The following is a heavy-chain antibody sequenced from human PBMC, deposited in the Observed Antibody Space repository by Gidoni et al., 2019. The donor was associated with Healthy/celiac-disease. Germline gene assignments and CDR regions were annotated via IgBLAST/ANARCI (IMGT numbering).Heavy chain of an antibody. V-gene: IGHV4-59*01. CDR3: ARYVRGDYVFDY. CDR2: LYYSGST. D-gene: IGHD4-17*01. Sequence: EWIGYLYYSGSTNYNPSLKSRVTISVDTSKNQFSLKLSSVTAADTAVYYCARYVRGDYVFDYWGQGTLVTVSS. J-gene: IGHJ4*02.